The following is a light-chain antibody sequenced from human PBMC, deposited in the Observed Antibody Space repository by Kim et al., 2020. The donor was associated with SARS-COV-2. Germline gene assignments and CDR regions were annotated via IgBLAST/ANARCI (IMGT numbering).Light chain of an antibody. CDR2: EDD. CDR3: QSYAGNNVI. J-gene: IGLJ2*01. CDR1: SGIRTGTY. Sequence: GTTGTNTSADRSGIRTGTYSKVSTQRPDNVLTIMIYEDDQTPSGVADRLSGAIDSSSNSASLTISGLNTEYEADYYCQSYAGNNVIFGGGTKRTVL. V-gene: IGLV6-57*02.